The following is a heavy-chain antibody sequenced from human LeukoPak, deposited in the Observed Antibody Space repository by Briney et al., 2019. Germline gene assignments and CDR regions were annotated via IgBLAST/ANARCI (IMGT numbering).Heavy chain of an antibody. Sequence: GGSLRLSCAASGFTFSSYGMHWVRQAPGKGLEWVAVISYDGSNKYYADSVKGRFTISRDNSKNTLYLQMNSLRAEDTAVYYCAKEMFVLMAGTSIPDYWGQGTLVTVSS. CDR1: GFTFSSYG. D-gene: IGHD6-19*01. V-gene: IGHV3-30*18. CDR3: AKEMFVLMAGTSIPDY. J-gene: IGHJ4*02. CDR2: ISYDGSNK.